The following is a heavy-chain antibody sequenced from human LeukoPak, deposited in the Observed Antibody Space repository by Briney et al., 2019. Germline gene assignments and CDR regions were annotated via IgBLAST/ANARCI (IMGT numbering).Heavy chain of an antibody. V-gene: IGHV4-61*01. J-gene: IGHJ6*02. D-gene: IGHD2-2*01. CDR2: IYYSGST. CDR3: ARDRIVVVPAAMGADYYYGMDV. Sequence: SETLSLTCTVSGGSVSSGSYYWSWIRQPPGKGLEWIGYIYYSGSTNYNPSLKSRVTISVDTSKNQFSLKLSSVTAAGTAVYYCARDRIVVVPAAMGADYYYGMDVWGQGTTVTVSS. CDR1: GGSVSSGSYY.